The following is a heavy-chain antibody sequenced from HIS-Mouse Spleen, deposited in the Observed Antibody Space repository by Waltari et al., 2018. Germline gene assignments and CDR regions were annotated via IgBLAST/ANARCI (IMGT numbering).Heavy chain of an antibody. J-gene: IGHJ4*02. Sequence: QVQLVESGGGVVQPGRSLRLSCAASGFTFSSYGMHWVRQAPGKGLEWVAVKSYDVSNKYYADSVKGRFTISRDNSKNTLYLQMNSLRAEDTAVYYCAKDRAVAGDEYYFDYWGQGTLVTVSS. CDR1: GFTFSSYG. D-gene: IGHD6-19*01. CDR3: AKDRAVAGDEYYFDY. CDR2: KSYDVSNK. V-gene: IGHV3-30*18.